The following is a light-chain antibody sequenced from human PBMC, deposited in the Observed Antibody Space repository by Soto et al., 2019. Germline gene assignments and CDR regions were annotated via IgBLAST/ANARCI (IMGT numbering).Light chain of an antibody. CDR2: DVS. Sequence: DIQMTRSPSTLSTSVGYSATITFRASQSVSGWLAWYQQKPGKAPKLLIYDVSSLQSGVPSRFSGSESGTDFTLTISSLQPEDFATYYCQKSYSTPRTFGQGTKVDIK. J-gene: IGKJ1*01. CDR3: QKSYSTPRT. V-gene: IGKV1-39*01. CDR1: QSVSGW.